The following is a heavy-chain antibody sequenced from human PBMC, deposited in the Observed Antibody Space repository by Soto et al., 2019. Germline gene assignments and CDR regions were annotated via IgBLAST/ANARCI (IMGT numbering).Heavy chain of an antibody. CDR1: GFSLSTTGVG. V-gene: IGHV2-5*02. CDR3: VQSRCGGDCLQSYSSHSYYGLDV. J-gene: IGHJ6*02. Sequence: QITLKESGPTLVKPTQTLTLTCTFSGFSLSTTGVGVGWIRQPPLKALEWLALIYWDDDKRYNPSLKSRLTITKDTSKNQVVLTMTNLDPVDTATYYCVQSRCGGDCLQSYSSHSYYGLDVWGQGTTVTVSS. CDR2: IYWDDDK. D-gene: IGHD2-21*01.